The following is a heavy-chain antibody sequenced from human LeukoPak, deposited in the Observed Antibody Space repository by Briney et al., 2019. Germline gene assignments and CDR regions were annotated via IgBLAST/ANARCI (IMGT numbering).Heavy chain of an antibody. Sequence: GGSLRLSCAASGFTFSTYSMNWVRQAPGKGLQWVSSITRSSYIYYADSVKGRFTISRDNAKNSLFLQMNSLRAEDTAVYYCARRITDDAFDIWGQGTMVTVSS. CDR2: ITRSSYI. V-gene: IGHV3-21*01. J-gene: IGHJ3*02. CDR3: ARRITDDAFDI. CDR1: GFTFSTYS. D-gene: IGHD3-10*01.